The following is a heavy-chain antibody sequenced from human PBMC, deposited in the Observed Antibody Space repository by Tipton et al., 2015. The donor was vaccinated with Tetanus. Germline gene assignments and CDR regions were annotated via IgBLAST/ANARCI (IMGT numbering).Heavy chain of an antibody. CDR1: GFTFSSYA. Sequence: SLRLSCGASGFTFSSYAMHWVRQAPGKGLEWVAVISYDGSNKYYADSVKGRFTISRDNSKNTLYLQMNSLRAEDTAVYYCARGFSYGSGSYYGGFDYWGQGTLVTVSS. D-gene: IGHD3-10*01. J-gene: IGHJ4*02. CDR3: ARGFSYGSGSYYGGFDY. CDR2: ISYDGSNK. V-gene: IGHV3-30-3*01.